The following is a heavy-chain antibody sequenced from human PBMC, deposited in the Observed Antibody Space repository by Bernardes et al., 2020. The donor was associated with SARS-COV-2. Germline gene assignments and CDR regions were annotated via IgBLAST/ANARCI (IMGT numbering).Heavy chain of an antibody. Sequence: GGSLRLSCAASGFTFSSFSMNWVRQAPGKGLEWLSYISGGSSTIYYADSVKGRFTIYRDNAKNSLYLQMNSLRAEDTAVYYCVRATHSDYWGQGTLVTVSS. V-gene: IGHV3-48*04. CDR1: GFTFSSFS. J-gene: IGHJ4*02. CDR3: VRATHSDY. CDR2: ISGGSSTI. D-gene: IGHD2-15*01.